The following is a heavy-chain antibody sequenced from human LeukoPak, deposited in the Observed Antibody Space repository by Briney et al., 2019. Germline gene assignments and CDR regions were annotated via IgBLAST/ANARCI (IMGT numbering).Heavy chain of an antibody. CDR2: ISGGGGST. J-gene: IGHJ5*02. Sequence: GGSLRLSCAASGFTFSSYAMSWVRQAPGKGLEWVSGISGGGGSTYYADSVKGRFTISKDNSKNTLYLQMNSLRAEDTAVYYCAKSGCSSTSYYGLLSGWFDPWGQGTLVTVSS. D-gene: IGHD2-2*01. CDR3: AKSGCSSTSYYGLLSGWFDP. CDR1: GFTFSSYA. V-gene: IGHV3-23*01.